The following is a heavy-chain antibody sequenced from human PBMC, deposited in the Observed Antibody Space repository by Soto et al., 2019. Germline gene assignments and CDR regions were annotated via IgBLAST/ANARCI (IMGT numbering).Heavy chain of an antibody. D-gene: IGHD1-7*01. CDR2: IRSKANSYAT. V-gene: IGHV3-73*01. CDR1: GFTFSGSA. Sequence: GGSLRLSCAASGFTFSGSAMHWVRQASGKGLEWVGRIRSKANSYATAYAASVKGRFTISRDDSKNTAYLQMNSLKTEDTAVYYCARDRRRMGTTLDFDYWGQGTLVTVSS. CDR3: ARDRRRMGTTLDFDY. J-gene: IGHJ4*02.